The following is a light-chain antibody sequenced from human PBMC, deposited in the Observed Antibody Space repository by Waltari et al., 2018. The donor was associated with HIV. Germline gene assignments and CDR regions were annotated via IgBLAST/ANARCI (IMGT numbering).Light chain of an antibody. CDR1: ISDIGSYNL. CDR2: EVT. V-gene: IGLV2-23*02. J-gene: IGLJ2*01. Sequence: QSALTQPASVSGSPGQSITISCTGTISDIGSYNLVSWYQQYPGRAPKLIIYEVTKGPSGVSDRFSGSKSGNRATLTVAGLRVEDEADYYCCSYAGGRVFVLFGGGTRLTV. CDR3: CSYAGGRVFVL.